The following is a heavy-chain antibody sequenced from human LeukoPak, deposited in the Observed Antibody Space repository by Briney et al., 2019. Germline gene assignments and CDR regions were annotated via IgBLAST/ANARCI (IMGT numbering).Heavy chain of an antibody. V-gene: IGHV3-66*02. D-gene: IGHD3-3*01. CDR1: GFTVSRNY. Sequence: PGGSLRLSCTASGFTVSRNYMSWVRQAPGKGLEWVSVIYSGGSTYYADSVKGRFTISRDNSKNTLYLQMDSLRTEDTAVYYCARDFDAFDIWAQGTMVTVSS. CDR3: ARDFDAFDI. CDR2: IYSGGST. J-gene: IGHJ3*02.